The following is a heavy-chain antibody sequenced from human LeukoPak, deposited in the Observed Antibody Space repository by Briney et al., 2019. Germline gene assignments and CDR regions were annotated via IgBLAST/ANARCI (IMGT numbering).Heavy chain of an antibody. Sequence: GGSLRLSCAASGFTFSSYAMHWVRQAPGKGLEWVAVISYDGSNKYYADSVKGRFTISRDNSKNTLYLQMNSLRAEDTAVYYCARGPQKKLLLDAFDIWGQGTMVTVSS. CDR3: ARGPQKKLLLDAFDI. CDR2: ISYDGSNK. CDR1: GFTFSSYA. D-gene: IGHD2-15*01. J-gene: IGHJ3*02. V-gene: IGHV3-30*04.